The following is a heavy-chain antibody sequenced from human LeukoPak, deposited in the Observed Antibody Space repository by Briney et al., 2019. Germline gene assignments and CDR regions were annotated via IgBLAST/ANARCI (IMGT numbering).Heavy chain of an antibody. CDR2: IIPIFGTA. D-gene: IGHD2-2*01. Sequence: ASVKVSCKASGGTFSSYAISWVRQAPGQGLEWVGGIIPIFGTANYAQKFQGRVTITADESTSTAYMELSSLRSEDTAVYYCARARGFVVVPAAMVRHYYYGMDVWGKGTTVTVSS. CDR3: ARARGFVVVPAAMVRHYYYGMDV. V-gene: IGHV1-69*13. J-gene: IGHJ6*04. CDR1: GGTFSSYA.